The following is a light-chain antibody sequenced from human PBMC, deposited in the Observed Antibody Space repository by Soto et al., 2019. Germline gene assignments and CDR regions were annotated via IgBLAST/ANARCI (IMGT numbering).Light chain of an antibody. CDR1: HDILNA. CDR3: QHYNHFPLP. J-gene: IGKJ5*01. Sequence: ASVGDIVTITCQASHDILNALNWYQHKPGKAPQLLIYEASTLEPGVPSRFRGSGSGTDFTFTITSLQPEDIATYYCQHYNHFPLPFGQGTRLAIK. V-gene: IGKV1-33*01. CDR2: EAS.